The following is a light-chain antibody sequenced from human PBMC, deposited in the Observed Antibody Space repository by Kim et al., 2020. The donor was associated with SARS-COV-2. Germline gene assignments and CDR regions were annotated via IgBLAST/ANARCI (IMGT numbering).Light chain of an antibody. V-gene: IGKV3-20*01. Sequence: PGDRPALTGRPSQTVSAGSLAWYQQKTGQAPRLLMNDASRRATGIPDRFSGSGSGTDFTLTISRLEPEDFAVYYCQQYASSPTTFGGGTKVDIK. CDR2: DAS. CDR1: QTVSAGS. CDR3: QQYASSPTT. J-gene: IGKJ4*01.